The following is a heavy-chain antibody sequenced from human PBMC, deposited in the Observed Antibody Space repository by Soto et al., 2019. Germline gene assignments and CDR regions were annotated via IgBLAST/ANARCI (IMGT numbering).Heavy chain of an antibody. D-gene: IGHD3-22*01. Sequence: SVKVSCKASGGTFSSYAISWVRQAPGQGLEWMGGIIPIFGTANYAQKFQGRVTITADESTSTAYMELSSLRSEDTAVYYCASYYYDSSGYSLTPFDYWGQGTLVTVSS. J-gene: IGHJ4*02. CDR2: IIPIFGTA. V-gene: IGHV1-69*13. CDR1: GGTFSSYA. CDR3: ASYYYDSSGYSLTPFDY.